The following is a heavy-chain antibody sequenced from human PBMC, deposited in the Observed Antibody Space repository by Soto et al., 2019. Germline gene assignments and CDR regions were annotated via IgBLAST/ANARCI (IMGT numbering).Heavy chain of an antibody. CDR2: IYHSGST. V-gene: IGHV4-38-2*01. J-gene: IGHJ4*02. D-gene: IGHD1-7*01. CDR3: ARGLRGMTGPTLFDY. CDR1: GYSISSGYY. Sequence: SETLSLTXAVSGYSISSGYYWGWIRQPPGKGLEWIGSIYHSGSTYYNPSLKSRVTISVDTSKNQFSLKLSSVTAADTAVYYCARGLRGMTGPTLFDYWGQGTLVTVSS.